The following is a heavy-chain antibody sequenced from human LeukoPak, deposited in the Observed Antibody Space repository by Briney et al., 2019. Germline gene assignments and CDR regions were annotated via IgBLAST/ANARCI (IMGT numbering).Heavy chain of an antibody. Sequence: ASVKVSCKASGYTFTNYYMHWVRQAPGQGLEWLGLITPSGGSTWYAQKFQGRVTITRNTSITTAYMELSSLRSEDTAVYYCARASNVAGPYYFDYWGQGTLVTVSS. V-gene: IGHV1-46*01. J-gene: IGHJ4*02. CDR1: GYTFTNYY. CDR3: ARASNVAGPYYFDY. D-gene: IGHD6-19*01. CDR2: ITPSGGST.